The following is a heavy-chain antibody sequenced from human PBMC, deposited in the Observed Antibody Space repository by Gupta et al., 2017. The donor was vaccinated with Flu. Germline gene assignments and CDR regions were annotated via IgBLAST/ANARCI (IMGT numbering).Heavy chain of an antibody. D-gene: IGHD1-1*01. J-gene: IGHJ4*02. CDR3: ARDDPDTTDDFDY. CDR2: INPNSGAT. V-gene: IGHV1-2*02. Sequence: VRQAPGQGREWVGWINPNSGATNYAQKFQGRVTMTTDTSISTGYMDLSGLTSDDTAMYYCARDDPDTTDDFDYWGLGTLVTVSS.